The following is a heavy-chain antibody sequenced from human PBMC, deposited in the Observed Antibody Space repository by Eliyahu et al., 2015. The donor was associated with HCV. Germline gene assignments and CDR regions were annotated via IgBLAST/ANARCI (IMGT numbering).Heavy chain of an antibody. CDR1: GGSFSGYY. CDR3: ARGEKDQASKTGYSSSWSFQRYYYYYGMDV. Sequence: QVQLQQWGAGLLKPSETLSLTCAVYGGSFSGYYWXWIRXPPGKXLEGIGEIXHRGSTNYNPSXKSRVTISVDTSKNQFSLKLSSVTAADTAVYYCARGEKDQASKTGYSSSWSFQRYYYYYGMDVWGQGTTVTVSS. J-gene: IGHJ6*02. CDR2: IXHRGST. V-gene: IGHV4-34*01. D-gene: IGHD6-13*01.